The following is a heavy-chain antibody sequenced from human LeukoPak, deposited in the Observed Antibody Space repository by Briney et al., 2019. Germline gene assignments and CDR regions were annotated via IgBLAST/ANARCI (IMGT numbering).Heavy chain of an antibody. J-gene: IGHJ6*02. D-gene: IGHD6-19*01. Sequence: SSETLSLTCTVSGGSISSYYWSWIRQPPGRGLEWIGYIYYSGSTNYNPSLKSRVTISVDTSKKQFSLKLSSVTAADTAVYYCARDKVAVAGNYYYYGMDVWDQGTTVTVSS. CDR3: ARDKVAVAGNYYYYGMDV. CDR1: GGSISSYY. V-gene: IGHV4-59*01. CDR2: IYYSGST.